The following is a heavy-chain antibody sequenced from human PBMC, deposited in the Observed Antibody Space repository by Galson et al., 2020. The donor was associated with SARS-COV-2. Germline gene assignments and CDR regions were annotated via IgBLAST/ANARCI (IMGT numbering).Heavy chain of an antibody. CDR3: ARDDSSSWVGPFDY. CDR1: GGSISSYY. D-gene: IGHD6-13*01. J-gene: IGHJ4*02. CDR2: IYYSGST. Sequence: SETLSLTCTVSGGSISSYYWSWIRQPPGKGLEWIGYIYYSGSTNYNPSLKSRVTISVDTSKNQFSLKLSSVTAADTAVYYCARDDSSSWVGPFDYWGQGTLVTVSS. V-gene: IGHV4-59*13.